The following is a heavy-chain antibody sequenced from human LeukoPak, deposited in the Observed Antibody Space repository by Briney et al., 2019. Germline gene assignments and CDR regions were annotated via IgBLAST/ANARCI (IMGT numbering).Heavy chain of an antibody. Sequence: GGSLRLSCAASGFTFSSYAMSWVRQAPGKGLEWVSAISGSGGSTYYADSVKGRFTISRDNSKNTLYLQMNSLRADDTAVYYCAKDLRYYGSGSYPDYWGQGTLVTVSS. D-gene: IGHD3-10*01. CDR2: ISGSGGST. CDR1: GFTFSSYA. V-gene: IGHV3-23*01. J-gene: IGHJ4*02. CDR3: AKDLRYYGSGSYPDY.